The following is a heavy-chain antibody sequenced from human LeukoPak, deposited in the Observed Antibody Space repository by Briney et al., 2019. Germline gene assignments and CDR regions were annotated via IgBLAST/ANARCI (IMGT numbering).Heavy chain of an antibody. CDR3: TRGYYDARGDSDPFDI. J-gene: IGHJ3*02. CDR2: TSHSGST. CDR1: GGSISSSY. D-gene: IGHD3-22*01. V-gene: IGHV4-59*01. Sequence: SETLSLTCTVSGGSISSSYWSWIRQPPGRGLEWIGYTSHSGSTNYKPSLKSRVSISVDTSKNQFSLKLTSVTAADTAMYYCTRGYYDARGDSDPFDIWGQGTMVTVSS.